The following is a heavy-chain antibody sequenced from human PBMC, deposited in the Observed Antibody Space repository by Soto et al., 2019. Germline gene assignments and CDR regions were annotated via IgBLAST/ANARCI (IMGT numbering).Heavy chain of an antibody. J-gene: IGHJ4*02. CDR1: GFTFSSYA. CDR2: ISGSGGST. D-gene: IGHD3-22*01. Sequence: PXESLSLTCAASGFTFSSYAMSWVRQAPGKGLEWVSAISGSGGSTYYADSVKGRFTISRDNSKNTLYLQMNSLRAEDTAVYYCANTMIVGNWGQGTLVTVSS. CDR3: ANTMIVGN. V-gene: IGHV3-23*01.